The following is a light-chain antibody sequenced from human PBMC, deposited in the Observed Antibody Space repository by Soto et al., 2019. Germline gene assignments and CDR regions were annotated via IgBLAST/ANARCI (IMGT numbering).Light chain of an antibody. CDR3: QHYNGSPTT. CDR2: AAS. Sequence: VLTQSPGTLCLSPGGRATLSCMASQGVNRYLGWYQQKPGQAPRLLMFAASTRAAGIPDRFSGSGSGTDFTLTISSLQPEDFAVYYCQHYNGSPTTFGQGTKV. CDR1: QGVNRY. V-gene: IGKV3-20*01. J-gene: IGKJ1*01.